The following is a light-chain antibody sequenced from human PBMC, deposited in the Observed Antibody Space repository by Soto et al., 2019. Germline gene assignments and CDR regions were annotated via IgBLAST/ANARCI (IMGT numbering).Light chain of an antibody. CDR1: SSNIGNNY. CDR2: DND. Sequence: QSVLTQPPSVSAAPGQKVTISCFGSSSNIGNNYVSWYQQLPGTAPQLLIHDNDRRPSGIPDRFSGSKSGTSATLGITGLQTGDEADYYCGTWDDSLSAGAFGGGTKLTVL. J-gene: IGLJ2*01. CDR3: GTWDDSLSAGA. V-gene: IGLV1-51*01.